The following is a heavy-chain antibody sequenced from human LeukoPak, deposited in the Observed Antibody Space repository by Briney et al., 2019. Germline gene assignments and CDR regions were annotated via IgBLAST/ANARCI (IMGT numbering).Heavy chain of an antibody. Sequence: GGSLRLSCAASGNYWMHWVRQAPGKGLVWVSHINSDGSWTSYADSVKGRFTISRDNAKNTLYLQMNSLRAEDTALYYCARVAEYSTAGMRYWGQGTLVTVSS. CDR2: INSDGSWT. CDR3: ARVAEYSTAGMRY. D-gene: IGHD6-6*01. J-gene: IGHJ4*02. V-gene: IGHV3-74*01. CDR1: GNYW.